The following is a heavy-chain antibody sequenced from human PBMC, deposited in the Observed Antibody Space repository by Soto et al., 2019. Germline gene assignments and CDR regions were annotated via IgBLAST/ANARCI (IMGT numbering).Heavy chain of an antibody. Sequence: EVPLVESGGELVQPGGSLRLSCVASGFTFSSYSMNWVRQVPGKGLEWVSYIRGVSDVIYYADSVKGRFTISRDNVKNSVYLQLNILRAEDRVVYDCVRYHIYAFDMWGQGTMVTVSS. CDR2: IRGVSDVI. V-gene: IGHV3-48*01. J-gene: IGHJ3*02. D-gene: IGHD2-21*01. CDR3: VRYHIYAFDM. CDR1: GFTFSSYS.